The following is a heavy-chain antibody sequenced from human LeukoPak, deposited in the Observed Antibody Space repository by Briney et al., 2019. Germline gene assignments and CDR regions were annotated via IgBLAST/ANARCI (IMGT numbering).Heavy chain of an antibody. J-gene: IGHJ6*02. D-gene: IGHD2-2*01. CDR1: GYTFTGYY. CDR2: INPNSGGT. V-gene: IGHV1-2*02. Sequence: ASVKVSCKASGYTFTGYYMHWVQQAPGQGLEWMGWINPNSGGTNYAQKFQGRVTMTRDTSISTAYMELSRLRSDDTAVYYCARDRGICSSTSCRPTYGMDVWGQGTTVTVSS. CDR3: ARDRGICSSTSCRPTYGMDV.